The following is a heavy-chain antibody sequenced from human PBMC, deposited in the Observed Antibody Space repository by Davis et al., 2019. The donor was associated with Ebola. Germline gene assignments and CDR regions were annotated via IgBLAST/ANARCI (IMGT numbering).Heavy chain of an antibody. D-gene: IGHD1-1*01. CDR2: MNPKSGDT. J-gene: IGHJ6*02. CDR1: GYTFSNYA. Sequence: AASVKVSCKASGYTFSNYAINWVRQATGQGLEWMGWMNPKSGDTGYAQKFQGRVTMTRNTSISTAYMELSSLRSEDKAVYYCAREGTGDGFIYYYGMDVWGQGTTVTVSS. CDR3: AREGTGDGFIYYYGMDV. V-gene: IGHV1-8*01.